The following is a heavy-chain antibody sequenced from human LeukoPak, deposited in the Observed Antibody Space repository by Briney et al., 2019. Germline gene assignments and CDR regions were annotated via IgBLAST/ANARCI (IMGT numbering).Heavy chain of an antibody. CDR2: LDPADGET. CDR1: GYTLTDLS. D-gene: IGHD4-17*01. V-gene: IGHV1-24*01. CDR3: ATHRTTVITGLVY. J-gene: IGHJ4*02. Sequence: EASVKVSCKVSGYTLTDLSTHWVRQAPGKGLEWMGGLDPADGETIYAQKFQGRVTMTEDTSTDTAFMELNSLRSEDTAVYYCATHRTTVITGLVYWGQGTLVSVSS.